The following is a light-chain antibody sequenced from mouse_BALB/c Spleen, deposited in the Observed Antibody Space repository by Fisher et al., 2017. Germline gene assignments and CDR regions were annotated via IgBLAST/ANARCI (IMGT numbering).Light chain of an antibody. CDR2: DTS. Sequence: IVMTQTTAILSASPGEKVTITCSASSSVSYMYWYQQKPGSSPRLLIYDTSNLASGVPVRFSGSGSGTSYSLTISRMEAEDAATYYCQQRSSYPYTFGGGTKLEIK. CDR1: SSVSY. J-gene: IGKJ2*01. V-gene: IGKV4-55*01. CDR3: QQRSSYPYT.